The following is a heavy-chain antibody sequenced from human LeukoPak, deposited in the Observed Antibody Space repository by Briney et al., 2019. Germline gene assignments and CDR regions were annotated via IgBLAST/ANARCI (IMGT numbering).Heavy chain of an antibody. CDR1: GGTFSSYA. J-gene: IGHJ6*02. CDR2: IIPIFGTA. D-gene: IGHD2-2*01. Sequence: ASVKVSCKASGGTFSSYAISWVRQAPGQGLEWMGGIIPIFGTANYAQKFQGRVTITADESTSTAYMELCSLRSEDTAVYYCARARTSSILGQYYGMDVWGQGTTVTVSS. V-gene: IGHV1-69*13. CDR3: ARARTSSILGQYYGMDV.